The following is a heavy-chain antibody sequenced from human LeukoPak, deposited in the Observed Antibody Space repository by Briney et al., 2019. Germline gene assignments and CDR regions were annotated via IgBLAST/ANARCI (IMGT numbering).Heavy chain of an antibody. D-gene: IGHD2-2*01. V-gene: IGHV3-48*01. CDR2: ISSSSTI. CDR3: ARDLGCSSTSCHPSFFDY. J-gene: IGHJ4*02. Sequence: GGSLRLSCAASGFTFSSYSMNWVRQAPGKGLEWVSYISSSSTIYYADSVKGRFTISRDNAKNSLYLQMNSLRAEDTAVYYCARDLGCSSTSCHPSFFDYWGQGTLVTVSS. CDR1: GFTFSSYS.